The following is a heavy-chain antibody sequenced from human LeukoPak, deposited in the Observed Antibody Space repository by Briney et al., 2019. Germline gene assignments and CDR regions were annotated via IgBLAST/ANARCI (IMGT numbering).Heavy chain of an antibody. CDR3: ARPLWFGESSAFDY. CDR2: IKQDGSEK. CDR1: GFTFSSYW. Sequence: PGGSLRLSCAASGFTFSSYWMSWVRQAPGKGLEWVANIKQDGSEKYYVDSVKGRFTISRDNAKNTLYLQMNSLRAEDTAVYYCARPLWFGESSAFDYWGQGTLVTVSS. D-gene: IGHD3-10*01. V-gene: IGHV3-7*01. J-gene: IGHJ4*02.